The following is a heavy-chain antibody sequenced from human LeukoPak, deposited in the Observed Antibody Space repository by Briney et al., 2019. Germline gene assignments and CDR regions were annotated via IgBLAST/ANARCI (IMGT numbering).Heavy chain of an antibody. CDR2: LSASGGNT. CDR3: ARDRAAALPDWFDP. D-gene: IGHD6-13*01. J-gene: IGHJ5*02. V-gene: IGHV3-21*01. Sequence: GGSLRLSCAASGFTFSGYAMSWVRQAPGKGLEWVSGLSASGGNTYYADSVRGRFTISRNNAKNSLNLQMNSLRAEDTAVYYCARDRAAALPDWFDPWGQGTLVTVSS. CDR1: GFTFSGYA.